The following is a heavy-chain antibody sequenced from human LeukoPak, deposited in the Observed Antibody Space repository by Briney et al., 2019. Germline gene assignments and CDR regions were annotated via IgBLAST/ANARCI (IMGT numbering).Heavy chain of an antibody. CDR2: ISSSGSTR. CDR3: AREYSGSYHALDY. D-gene: IGHD1-26*01. CDR1: GFPFSSYS. V-gene: IGHV3-48*04. Sequence: GGSLRLSCAASGFPFSSYSMNWVRQAPGKGLEWVSYISSSGSTRYYADSVKGRFTITRDNAKNSLYLQMNSLRAEDTAVYYCAREYSGSYHALDYWGQGTLVTVSS. J-gene: IGHJ4*02.